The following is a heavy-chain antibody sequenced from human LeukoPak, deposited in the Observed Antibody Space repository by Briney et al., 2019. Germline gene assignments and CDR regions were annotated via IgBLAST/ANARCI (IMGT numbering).Heavy chain of an antibody. D-gene: IGHD6-13*01. CDR3: AKAQYSSSWYGAAFDI. CDR1: GFTFISYA. J-gene: IGHJ3*02. CDR2: ISGSGSST. Sequence: GGSLRLSCAASGFTFISYAMSWVRQAPGKRLEWVSDISGSGSSTYYADSVKGRFTISRDNSKNTLYLQMNSLRAEDTAVYYCAKAQYSSSWYGAAFDIWGQGTMVTVSS. V-gene: IGHV3-23*01.